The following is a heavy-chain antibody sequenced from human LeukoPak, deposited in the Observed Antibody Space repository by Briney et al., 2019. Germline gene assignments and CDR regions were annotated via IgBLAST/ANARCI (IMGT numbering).Heavy chain of an antibody. J-gene: IGHJ3*02. Sequence: SQTLSLTCTISRDSVSSNSAAWSWIRQSPSRGLEWLGRTYHRSKWYNDYAVFVKSRITVNPDTSKNQFSLQLNSVTPEDTAVYYCARDDDSSDDAFDIWGQGTMVTVSS. CDR1: RDSVSSNSAA. V-gene: IGHV6-1*01. D-gene: IGHD3-22*01. CDR3: ARDDDSSDDAFDI. CDR2: TYHRSKWYN.